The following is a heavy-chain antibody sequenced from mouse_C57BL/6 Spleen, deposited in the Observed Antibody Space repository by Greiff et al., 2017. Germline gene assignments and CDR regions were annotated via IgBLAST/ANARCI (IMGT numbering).Heavy chain of an antibody. D-gene: IGHD3-1*01. CDR1: GYAFSSSW. Sequence: VKLVESGPELVKPGASVKISCKASGYAFSSSWMNWVKQRPGKGLEWIGRIYPGDGDTNYNGKFKGKATLTADKSSSTAYMQLSSLTSEDSAVYFCARSGYGGMDYWGQGTSVTVSS. J-gene: IGHJ4*01. CDR2: IYPGDGDT. CDR3: ARSGYGGMDY. V-gene: IGHV1-82*01.